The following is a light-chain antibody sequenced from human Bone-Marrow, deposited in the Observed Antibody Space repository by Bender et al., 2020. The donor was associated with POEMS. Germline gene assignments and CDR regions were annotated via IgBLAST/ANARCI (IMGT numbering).Light chain of an antibody. CDR3: YSSTTSSTYV. J-gene: IGLJ1*01. CDR2: EVT. CDR1: SSDVGGYNS. Sequence: QSALTQPPSASGSPGQSVTISCTGTSSDVGGYNSVSWYQQHPGTAPQLMIYEVTNRPSGVPDRFSGSKSGNTASLTISGLQTEDEADYYCYSSTTSSTYVFGTGTKVTVL. V-gene: IGLV2-8*01.